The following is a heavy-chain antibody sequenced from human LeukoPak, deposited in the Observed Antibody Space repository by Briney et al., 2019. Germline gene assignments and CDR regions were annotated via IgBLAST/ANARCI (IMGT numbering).Heavy chain of an antibody. CDR1: GYSLSSGYY. CDR2: IYHSGST. D-gene: IGHD1-26*01. Sequence: SETLSLTCTVSGYSLSSGYYWGWIRQPPGKGLEWIGSIYHSGSTYYNPSLKSRVTISVDTSKNQFSLKLSSVTAADTAVYYCARCSGSYYWFDPWGQGTLVTVSS. V-gene: IGHV4-38-2*02. CDR3: ARCSGSYYWFDP. J-gene: IGHJ5*02.